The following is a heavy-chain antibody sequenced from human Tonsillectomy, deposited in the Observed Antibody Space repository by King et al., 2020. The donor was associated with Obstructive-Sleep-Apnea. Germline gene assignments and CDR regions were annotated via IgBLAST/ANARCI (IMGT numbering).Heavy chain of an antibody. J-gene: IGHJ6*02. V-gene: IGHV1-18*01. CDR2: ISAYNGNT. CDR3: ARAYYDILTGLYGMDV. D-gene: IGHD3-9*01. Sequence: VQLVESGAEVKKPGASVKVSCKASGYTFTSYGISWVRQAPGQGLEWMGWISAYNGNTNYAQKLQGRVTMTTDTSTSTAYSELRSLRSDDTAVYYCARAYYDILTGLYGMDVWGQGTTVTVSS. CDR1: GYTFTSYG.